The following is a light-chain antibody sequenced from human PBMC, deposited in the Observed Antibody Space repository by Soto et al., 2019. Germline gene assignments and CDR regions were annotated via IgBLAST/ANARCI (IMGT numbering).Light chain of an antibody. CDR1: QGVRNY. CDR3: QQRSNWPIT. Sequence: EIVLTQSPGTLSLSPGERATLSCRASQGVRNYLAWYQQKPGQVPRLLIYETSTRATGVPARFSGSGSGTDYTLTITSLEPEDFAVYYCQQRSNWPITFGQGTRLEIK. J-gene: IGKJ5*01. CDR2: ETS. V-gene: IGKV3-11*01.